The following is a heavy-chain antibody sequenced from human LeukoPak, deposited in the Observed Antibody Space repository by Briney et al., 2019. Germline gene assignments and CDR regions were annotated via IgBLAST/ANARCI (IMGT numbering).Heavy chain of an antibody. CDR2: ITGSSDTI. Sequence: GGSLRLSCAASGFTFSGYSMNWIRQAPGKGLEWVSHITGSSDTIYYADSVKGRFTISRDNAENSLYLQMNSLRAEDTAVYYCAKRPRGNYLDPFDYWGQGTLVTVSS. D-gene: IGHD3-10*01. CDR3: AKRPRGNYLDPFDY. V-gene: IGHV3-48*01. CDR1: GFTFSGYS. J-gene: IGHJ4*02.